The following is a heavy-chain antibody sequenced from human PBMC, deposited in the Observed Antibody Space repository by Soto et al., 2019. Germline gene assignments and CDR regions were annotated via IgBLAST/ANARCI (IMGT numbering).Heavy chain of an antibody. CDR1: GGSISSGVYY. D-gene: IGHD2-8*01. V-gene: IGHV4-31*03. J-gene: IGHJ6*02. CDR2: IYYSGST. CDR3: AREEYCTNGVCAPGYYYGMDV. Sequence: SETLSLTCTVSGGSISSGVYYWIWIRQHPGKVLDWIGYIYYSGSTYYNPSLKSRVTISVDTSKNQFSLKLSSVTAADTAVYYCAREEYCTNGVCAPGYYYGMDVWGQGTTVTVSS.